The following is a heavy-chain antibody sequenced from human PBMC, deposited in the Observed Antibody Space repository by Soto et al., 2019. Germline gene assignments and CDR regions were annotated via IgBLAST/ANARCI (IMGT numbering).Heavy chain of an antibody. V-gene: IGHV1-69*13. D-gene: IGHD6-13*01. Sequence: ASVKVSCKASGGTFSSYAISWVRQAPGQGLEWMGGIIPIFGTANYAQKFQGRVTITADESTSTAYMELSSLRSEDTAVYYCALGQQLVLPYYFDYWGQGTLVTVSS. CDR1: GGTFSSYA. J-gene: IGHJ4*02. CDR3: ALGQQLVLPYYFDY. CDR2: IIPIFGTA.